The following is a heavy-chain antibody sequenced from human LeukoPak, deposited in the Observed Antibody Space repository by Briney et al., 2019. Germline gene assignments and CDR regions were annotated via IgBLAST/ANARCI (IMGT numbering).Heavy chain of an antibody. V-gene: IGHV1-3*01. Sequence: GASVKVSCKASGYTFTSYAMHWVRQAPGQRLEWMGWINAGNGNTKYSQKFQGRVTITRDTSASTAYMELSSLRSEDTAVYYCARDYRPVGPYYYDSSDVIGHFDYWGQGTLVTVSS. CDR1: GYTFTSYA. CDR2: INAGNGNT. J-gene: IGHJ4*02. CDR3: ARDYRPVGPYYYDSSDVIGHFDY. D-gene: IGHD3-22*01.